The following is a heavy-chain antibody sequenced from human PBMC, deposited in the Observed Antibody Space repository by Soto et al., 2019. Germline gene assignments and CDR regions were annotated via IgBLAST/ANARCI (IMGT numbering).Heavy chain of an antibody. CDR1: GFSLSTSGVG. D-gene: IGHD4-17*01. CDR2: IYWDDDK. V-gene: IGHV2-5*02. Sequence: QITLKESGPTLVKPTQTLTLTCTFSGFSLSTSGVGVGWIRQPPGKALEWLALIYWDDDKRYSPSLKSRLTIPEDTPKTQVVLTMTNMDPVDTATYHCAHRQSTVYFDYSGQGTLVTVSS. J-gene: IGHJ4*02. CDR3: AHRQSTVYFDY.